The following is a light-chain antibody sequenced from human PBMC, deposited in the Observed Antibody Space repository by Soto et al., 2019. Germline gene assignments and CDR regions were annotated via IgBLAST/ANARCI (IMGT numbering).Light chain of an antibody. Sequence: QSALTQPASVSGSPGQSITISCTGTSSDVGTYNYVSWYQQHPGKVPRLIIYEVTNRPSEVSNRFSGSKSGNTASLTISGLQAEDEAYYYCSSYTTSAIVIFAGGTKLTVL. CDR3: SSYTTSAIVI. CDR1: SSDVGTYNY. J-gene: IGLJ2*01. CDR2: EVT. V-gene: IGLV2-14*01.